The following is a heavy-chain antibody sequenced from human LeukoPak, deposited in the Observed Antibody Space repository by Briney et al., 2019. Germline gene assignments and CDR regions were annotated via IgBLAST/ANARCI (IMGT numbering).Heavy chain of an antibody. CDR1: GYTFTSYG. D-gene: IGHD3-22*01. CDR2: ISAYNGKT. CDR3: ARLRGYYDSSGPRDY. V-gene: IGHV1-18*01. Sequence: ASVKVSCKASGYTFTSYGISWVRQAPGQGLEWMEWISAYNGKTNYAQKLQGRVTMTTDTSTSTAYMELRSLRSDDTAVYYCARLRGYYDSSGPRDYWGQGTLVTVSS. J-gene: IGHJ4*02.